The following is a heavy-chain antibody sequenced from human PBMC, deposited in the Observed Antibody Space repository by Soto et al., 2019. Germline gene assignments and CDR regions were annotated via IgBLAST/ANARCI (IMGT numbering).Heavy chain of an antibody. D-gene: IGHD3-10*01. V-gene: IGHV3-66*01. CDR3: VRERRGIFDY. J-gene: IGHJ4*02. CDR1: GFTVSSNY. Sequence: GGSLRLSCAASGFTVSSNYMSWARQAPGKGLEWVSVIYSGGSTYYADSVKGRFTISRDNSKNTLYLQMNSLRAEDTAVYYCVRERRGIFDYWGQRTLVTVSS. CDR2: IYSGGST.